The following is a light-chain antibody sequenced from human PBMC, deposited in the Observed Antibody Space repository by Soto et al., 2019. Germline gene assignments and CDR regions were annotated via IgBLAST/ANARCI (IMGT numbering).Light chain of an antibody. Sequence: QSVLTQPASVSGSPGQSITISCTGTSSDVGAYNYVSWYQQHPGKAPKLMIYDVNNRPSGVSNRFSGSKSGYTASLTISGLQAEDEADYYCSSHTGRSTRGVFGGGTKLTVL. V-gene: IGLV2-14*01. CDR3: SSHTGRSTRGV. CDR2: DVN. J-gene: IGLJ2*01. CDR1: SSDVGAYNY.